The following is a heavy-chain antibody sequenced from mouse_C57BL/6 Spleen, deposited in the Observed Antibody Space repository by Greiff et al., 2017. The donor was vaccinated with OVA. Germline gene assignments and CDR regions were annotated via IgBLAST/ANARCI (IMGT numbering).Heavy chain of an antibody. V-gene: IGHV5-12*01. Sequence: DVKLVESGGGLVQPGGSLKLSCAASGFTFSDYYMYWVRQTPEKRLEWVAYISNGGGSTYYPDTVKGRFTISRDNAKNTLYLQMSRLKSEDTAMYYCARRDQGYAMDYWGQGTSVTVSS. D-gene: IGHD3-3*01. J-gene: IGHJ4*01. CDR3: ARRDQGYAMDY. CDR1: GFTFSDYY. CDR2: ISNGGGST.